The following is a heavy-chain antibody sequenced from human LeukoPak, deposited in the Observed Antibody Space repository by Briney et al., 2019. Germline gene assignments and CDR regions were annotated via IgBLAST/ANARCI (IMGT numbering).Heavy chain of an antibody. CDR2: ISSSGSTI. CDR3: ARGPFWSGYYDD. D-gene: IGHD3-3*01. CDR1: GFTVSDYY. V-gene: IGHV3-11*01. Sequence: GGSLRLSCAASGFTVSDYYMSWIRQAPGQGLEWVSYISSSGSTIYYTDSVKGRFTISRDNAKNSLYLQMNSLRAEDTAVYYCARGPFWSGYYDDWGQGTLVTVSS. J-gene: IGHJ4*02.